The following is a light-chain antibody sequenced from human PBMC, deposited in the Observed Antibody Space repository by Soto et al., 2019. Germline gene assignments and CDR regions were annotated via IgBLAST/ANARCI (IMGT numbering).Light chain of an antibody. CDR1: PGISKF. V-gene: IGKV1-27*01. CDR2: AAS. Sequence: DIQMTQSPSSLSASVGDIVTITCRASPGISKFLAWYHQKPGKVPKLLISAASTLQSGVPSRFSGSGSGTDFTLTITSLQPEDVATYYCQKYSSVITFGQGTRLEIK. CDR3: QKYSSVIT. J-gene: IGKJ5*01.